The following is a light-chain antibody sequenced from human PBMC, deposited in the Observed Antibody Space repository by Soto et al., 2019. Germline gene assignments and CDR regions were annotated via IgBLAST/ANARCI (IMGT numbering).Light chain of an antibody. CDR3: QQGSNWPLT. J-gene: IGKJ4*01. V-gene: IGKV3-11*01. CDR1: QSVASD. Sequence: EIVLTQSPVTLSLSPGERATLSCRASQSVASDLAWYQQKPGHAPRLLISVTSNRATGIPARFSGSGSGTDFTLTISSLQPEDFAVYYCQQGSNWPLTFGGGTKVQIK. CDR2: VTS.